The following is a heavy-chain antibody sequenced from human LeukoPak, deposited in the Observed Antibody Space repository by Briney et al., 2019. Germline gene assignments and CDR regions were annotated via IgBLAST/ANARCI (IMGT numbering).Heavy chain of an antibody. CDR3: AKEDAYYYGSGSYN. CDR2: ISGSGGST. D-gene: IGHD3-10*01. V-gene: IGHV3-23*01. CDR1: GFTFSSYA. J-gene: IGHJ4*02. Sequence: GGSLRLSCAASGFTFSSYAMSWVRQAPGKGLEWVSAISGSGGSTYYADSVKGRFTISRDNSKNTLYQKMNSLRAEDTAVYNCAKEDAYYYGSGSYNWGQGTLVTVSS.